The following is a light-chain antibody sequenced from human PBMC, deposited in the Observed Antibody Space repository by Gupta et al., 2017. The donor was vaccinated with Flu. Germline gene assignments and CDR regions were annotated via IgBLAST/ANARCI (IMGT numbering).Light chain of an antibody. CDR3: QAWDSSKV. Sequence: ITGSGDKLGDKYACWYQQKPGHSTGLVIYQDSKRPSGIPERFSGSNSGNTATMTISGTQATDEADYYCQAWDSSKVFGGGTKLTVL. J-gene: IGLJ3*02. V-gene: IGLV3-1*01. CDR1: KLGDKY. CDR2: QDS.